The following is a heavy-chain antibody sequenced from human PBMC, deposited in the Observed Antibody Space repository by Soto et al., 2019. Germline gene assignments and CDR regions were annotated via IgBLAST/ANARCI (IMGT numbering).Heavy chain of an antibody. Sequence: KPSETLSLTCVVSGGSLSDYFWSWIRQPPGMALEWIGEINHLGSINYNPSLKSRVTMSVDTSKNQFSLTLNSVTAADTATYYCARGGISHWAYFYYLDVWDRGTTVNVSS. CDR3: ARGGISHWAYFYYLDV. J-gene: IGHJ6*03. V-gene: IGHV4-34*01. CDR1: GGSLSDYF. D-gene: IGHD2-21*01. CDR2: INHLGSI.